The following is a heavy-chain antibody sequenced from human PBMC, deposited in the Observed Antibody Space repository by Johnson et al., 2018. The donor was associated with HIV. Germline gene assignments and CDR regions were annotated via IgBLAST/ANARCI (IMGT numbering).Heavy chain of an antibody. CDR3: VRGIVVRLGAFDI. J-gene: IGHJ3*02. Sequence: VQLVESGGGLVKPGGSLRLSCAASGFTFSSYWMSWVRQAPGKGLEWVANIKQDGSEKYYVDSVKGRFTISRENAKKSLYLQMNNLRAGDTAVYYCVRGIVVRLGAFDIWGQGTTVTVSS. CDR1: GFTFSSYW. CDR2: IKQDGSEK. V-gene: IGHV3-7*01. D-gene: IGHD3-22*01.